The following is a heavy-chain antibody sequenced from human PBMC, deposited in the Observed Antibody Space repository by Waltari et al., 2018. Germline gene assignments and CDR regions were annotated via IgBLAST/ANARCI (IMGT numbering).Heavy chain of an antibody. CDR1: GFSFSAYW. CDR2: INSDGSNT. Sequence: EVHLVESGGGLIQPGGSLRLSCAASGFSFSAYWMHWVRQPPGKGLVWVSRINSDGSNTRYADSVEGRFTISRDNAKNTLYLEINSLRVEDTAVYYCARDGSRATWLDSWGQGTLVTVSS. D-gene: IGHD1-26*01. J-gene: IGHJ5*01. V-gene: IGHV3-74*01. CDR3: ARDGSRATWLDS.